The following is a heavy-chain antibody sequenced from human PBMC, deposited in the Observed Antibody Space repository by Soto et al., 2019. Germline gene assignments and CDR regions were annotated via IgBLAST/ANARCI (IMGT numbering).Heavy chain of an antibody. Sequence: GGSLRLSCTASGFTFGDYAMSGFRQPPGKGREWVGFIRSKAYGGTTEYAASVKGRFTISRDDSKSIAYLQMNSLKTEDTAVYYCTTRHNIEAPETDYWGQGTLVTVSS. J-gene: IGHJ4*02. CDR3: TTRHNIEAPETDY. CDR1: GFTFGDYA. V-gene: IGHV3-49*03. D-gene: IGHD5-12*01. CDR2: IRSKAYGGTT.